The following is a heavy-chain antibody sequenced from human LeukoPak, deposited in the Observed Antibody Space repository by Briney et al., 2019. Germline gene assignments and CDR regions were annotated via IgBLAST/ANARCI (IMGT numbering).Heavy chain of an antibody. Sequence: PGGSLRLSCEVSGFTFSTYKMNWVRQAPGKGLEWVSAISGTSSIIYYADSVKGRFIISRDNAKNSLYMQMNSLRAEDTAVYYCAREKADNDLDYWGQGTPVTVSS. D-gene: IGHD3-3*01. V-gene: IGHV3-48*01. CDR1: GFTFSTYK. CDR3: AREKADNDLDY. J-gene: IGHJ4*02. CDR2: ISGTSSII.